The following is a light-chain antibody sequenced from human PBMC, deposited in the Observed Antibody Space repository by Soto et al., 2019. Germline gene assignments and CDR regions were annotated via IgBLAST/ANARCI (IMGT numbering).Light chain of an antibody. CDR2: EVS. CDR1: SSDVGGYNY. V-gene: IGLV2-8*01. Sequence: QSALTQPASVSGSPGQSITISCTGTSSDVGGYNYVSWYQQHPGKAPKLMIYEVSKRPSGVPDRFSGSKSGNTASLNVSGVQAEDEADYYCNSYAGSNNWVFGGGTKLTVL. CDR3: NSYAGSNNWV. J-gene: IGLJ3*02.